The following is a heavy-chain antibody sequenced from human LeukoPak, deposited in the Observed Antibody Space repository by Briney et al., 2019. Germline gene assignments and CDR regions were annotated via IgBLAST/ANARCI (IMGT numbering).Heavy chain of an antibody. D-gene: IGHD1-1*01. Sequence: GASVKVSCKASGYTFTSYGISWVRQAPGKGLEWMGGISAYNGKTNYAQKLQGRVTMTTDTSTSTVYMELRSLRSDGTAVYYCARGGNVFGGMDVWGKGTTVTVSS. CDR2: ISAYNGKT. CDR3: ARGGNVFGGMDV. J-gene: IGHJ6*04. V-gene: IGHV1-18*04. CDR1: GYTFTSYG.